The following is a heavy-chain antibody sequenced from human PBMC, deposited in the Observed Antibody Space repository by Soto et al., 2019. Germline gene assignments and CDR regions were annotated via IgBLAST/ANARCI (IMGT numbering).Heavy chain of an antibody. CDR3: ARGTILGXCSGGSCYSFSAFDI. CDR1: GYTFTSYD. D-gene: IGHD2-15*01. V-gene: IGHV1-8*01. J-gene: IGHJ3*02. CDR2: MNPNSGNT. Sequence: ASVXVSCKASGYTFTSYDINWVRQATGQGLEXXXWMNPNSGNTGYAQKFQGRVTMTRNTSISTAYMELSSLRSEDTAVYYCARGTILGXCSGGSCYSFSAFDIWGQGTMVTVSS.